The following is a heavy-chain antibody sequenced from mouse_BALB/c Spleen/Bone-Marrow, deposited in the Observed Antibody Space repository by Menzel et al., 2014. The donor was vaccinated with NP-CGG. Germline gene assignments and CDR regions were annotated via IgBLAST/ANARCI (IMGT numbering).Heavy chain of an antibody. CDR1: GYTFSRYW. Sequence: QVQLQQSGAELMKPGASVKISCKATGYTFSRYWIEWVKQRPGHGLEWIGEILPGSGSTNYNEKFKGKATFTADTSSNTAYMQLSSLTSEDSAVYCCARNYGNYVWFANGGQGTLVTVSA. CDR2: ILPGSGST. D-gene: IGHD2-1*01. J-gene: IGHJ3*01. V-gene: IGHV1-9*01. CDR3: ARNYGNYVWFAN.